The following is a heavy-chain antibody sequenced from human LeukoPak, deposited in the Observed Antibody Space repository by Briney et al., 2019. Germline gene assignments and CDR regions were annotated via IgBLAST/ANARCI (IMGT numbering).Heavy chain of an antibody. CDR1: GFTFTTYW. Sequence: GESLKISCKGSGFTFTTYWIAWVRQMPGKGLEWMGIIYAGDSDTRYSPSFQGQVTISADKSISTAYLYWSSLKASDTAMYYCARRSGNYAWFDPWGQGTLVTVSS. D-gene: IGHD1-26*01. J-gene: IGHJ5*02. V-gene: IGHV5-51*01. CDR2: IYAGDSDT. CDR3: ARRSGNYAWFDP.